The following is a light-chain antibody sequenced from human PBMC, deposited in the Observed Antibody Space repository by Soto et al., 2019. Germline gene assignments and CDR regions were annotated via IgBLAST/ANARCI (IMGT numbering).Light chain of an antibody. J-gene: IGKJ4*01. CDR3: QQLNSYPLT. CDR1: QGISSY. V-gene: IGKV1-9*01. Sequence: DIQLTQSPSFVSASVGDRVTITCRASQGISSYLAWYQQKPGKDPKLLIYAASTLQSGVPSIFSGSGSGTEFTLTISSLQPEDFATYYCQQLNSYPLTFGGGTKVEIK. CDR2: AAS.